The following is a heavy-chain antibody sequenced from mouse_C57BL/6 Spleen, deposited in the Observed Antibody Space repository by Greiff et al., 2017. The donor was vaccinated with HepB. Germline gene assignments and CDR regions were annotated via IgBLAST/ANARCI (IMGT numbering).Heavy chain of an antibody. CDR3: ERDYEYPYYAMDD. CDR2: IDPSDSYT. V-gene: IGHV1-69*01. D-gene: IGHD2-4*01. Sequence: QVQLKQPGAELVMPGASVKLSCKASGYTFTSYWMHWVKQRPGQGLEWIGEIDPSDSYTNYNQKFKGKSTLTVDKSSSTAYMQLSSLTSEDSAVYYCERDYEYPYYAMDDWGQGTSVTVSS. J-gene: IGHJ4*01. CDR1: GYTFTSYW.